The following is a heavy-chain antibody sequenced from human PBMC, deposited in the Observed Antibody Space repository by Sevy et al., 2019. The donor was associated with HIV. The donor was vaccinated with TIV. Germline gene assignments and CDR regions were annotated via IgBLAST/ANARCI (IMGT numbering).Heavy chain of an antibody. Sequence: GGSLRLSCAASGFTFSSYSMNWVRQAPGKGLEWVSYISSSSSTIYYADSVKGRFTISRDNAKNSLYLQMNSLRDEDTAGYYCAREGGGFSGREVDYWGQGTLVTVSS. D-gene: IGHD6-19*01. CDR1: GFTFSSYS. V-gene: IGHV3-48*02. J-gene: IGHJ4*02. CDR2: ISSSSSTI. CDR3: AREGGGFSGREVDY.